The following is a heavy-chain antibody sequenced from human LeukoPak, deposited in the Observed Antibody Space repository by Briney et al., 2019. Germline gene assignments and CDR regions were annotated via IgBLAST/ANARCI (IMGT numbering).Heavy chain of an antibody. D-gene: IGHD2-2*01. CDR3: ARNGYCSSTSCRPWYYYMDV. J-gene: IGHJ6*03. V-gene: IGHV1-69*05. Sequence: ASVKVSCKASGGTFSSYAISWVRQAPGQGLEWMGGIIPIFGTANYAQKFQGRVTITTDESTSTAYMELSSLRSEDTAVYYCARNGYCSSTSCRPWYYYMDVWGKGTTVTVPS. CDR1: GGTFSSYA. CDR2: IIPIFGTA.